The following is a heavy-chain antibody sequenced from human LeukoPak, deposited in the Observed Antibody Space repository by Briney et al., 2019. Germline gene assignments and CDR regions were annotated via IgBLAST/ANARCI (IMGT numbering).Heavy chain of an antibody. CDR2: INYDGTTT. CDR1: GFNFSSYW. Sequence: GGSLRLSCAASGFNFSSYWMHWVRQAPGKGLVWISRINYDGTTTSYADSVKGRFTISRDNSKNTLFLQMNSLRAEDAAVYYCAAVGSSIYWGQGTLVTVSS. D-gene: IGHD2-2*01. CDR3: AAVGSSIY. V-gene: IGHV3-74*01. J-gene: IGHJ4*02.